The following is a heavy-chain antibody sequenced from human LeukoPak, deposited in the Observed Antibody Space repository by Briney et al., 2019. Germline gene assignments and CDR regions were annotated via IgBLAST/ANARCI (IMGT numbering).Heavy chain of an antibody. Sequence: GGSLRLSCAASGFTFSSYGMSWVRQAPGKGLEWVSAISGSGGSTYYADSVKGRFTISRDNAKNTLYLQLNSLRAEDTAVYYCARDRSPGWFDPWGQGTLVTVSS. CDR2: ISGSGGST. CDR3: ARDRSPGWFDP. J-gene: IGHJ5*02. CDR1: GFTFSSYG. V-gene: IGHV3-23*01.